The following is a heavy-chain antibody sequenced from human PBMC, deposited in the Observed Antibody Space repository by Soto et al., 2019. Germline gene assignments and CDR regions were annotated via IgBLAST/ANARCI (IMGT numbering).Heavy chain of an antibody. CDR3: ARGEAGSFSGSWYMEFDY. CDR2: IYYSGST. D-gene: IGHD6-13*01. CDR1: GGSISSYY. J-gene: IGHJ4*02. V-gene: IGHV4-59*01. Sequence: SETLSLTCTVSGGSISSYYWSWIRQPPGKGLEWIGYIYYSGSTNYNPSLKSRVTISVDTSKSQFSLKLSSVTAADTAVYYCARGEAGSFSGSWYMEFDYWGQGTLVTVSS.